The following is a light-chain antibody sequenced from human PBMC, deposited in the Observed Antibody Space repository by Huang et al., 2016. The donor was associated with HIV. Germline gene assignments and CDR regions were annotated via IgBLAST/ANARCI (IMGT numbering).Light chain of an antibody. J-gene: IGKJ1*01. Sequence: DIQMTQSPASLSASVGDRVTITCRATQSISNYVNWYQQKPGKAPTLLIYGASTLQSGVPSRFSGSGSGTDFTLTISSLQPEDFTTYYCQQSYNTLPTFGQGTKVEI. CDR2: GAS. CDR3: QQSYNTLPT. V-gene: IGKV1-39*01. CDR1: QSISNY.